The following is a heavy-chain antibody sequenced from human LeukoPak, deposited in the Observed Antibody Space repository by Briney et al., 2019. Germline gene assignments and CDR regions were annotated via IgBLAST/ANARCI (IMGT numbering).Heavy chain of an antibody. J-gene: IGHJ5*02. CDR3: ARDTPLLFGESNWFDP. D-gene: IGHD3-10*01. CDR1: GYTFTSDG. Sequence: ASVKISCKASGYTFTSDGISWVRQAPGQGLEWMGWISAYNGNTNYAQKLQGRVTMTTDTSTSTAYMELRSLRSDDTAVYYCARDTPLLFGESNWFDPWGQGTLVTVSS. CDR2: ISAYNGNT. V-gene: IGHV1-18*04.